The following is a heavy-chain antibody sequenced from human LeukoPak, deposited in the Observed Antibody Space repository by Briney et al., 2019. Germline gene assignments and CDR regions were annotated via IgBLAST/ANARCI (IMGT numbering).Heavy chain of an antibody. CDR2: ISAYNGNT. CDR3: AIPAHGWYYFDY. J-gene: IGHJ4*02. CDR1: GYTFTSYG. V-gene: IGHV1-18*01. D-gene: IGHD2-15*01. Sequence: GASVKVSCKASGYTFTSYGISWVRQAPGQGLEWMGRISAYNGNTNYAQKLQGRVTMTTDTSTSTAYMELRSLRSDDTAVYYCAIPAHGWYYFDYWGQGTLVTVSS.